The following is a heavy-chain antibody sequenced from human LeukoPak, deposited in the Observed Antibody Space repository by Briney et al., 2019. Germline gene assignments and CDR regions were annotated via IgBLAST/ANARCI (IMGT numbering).Heavy chain of an antibody. CDR1: GGSVSNYY. CDR2: INAGGNT. CDR3: AREHKDYDGDGYYYGY. J-gene: IGHJ4*02. Sequence: SETPSLTCTVSGGSVSNYYWSWIRQPAGKGLEWIGRINAGGNTDHNPSLKSRVTMSVDSSRNQFSLRLSSVTAADTAVYYCAREHKDYDGDGYYYGYWGQGTLVTVSS. V-gene: IGHV4-4*07. D-gene: IGHD3-22*01.